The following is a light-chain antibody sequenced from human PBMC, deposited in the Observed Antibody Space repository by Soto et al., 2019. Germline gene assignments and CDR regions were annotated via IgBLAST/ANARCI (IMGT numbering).Light chain of an antibody. V-gene: IGLV4-69*01. J-gene: IGLJ2*01. CDR1: SGHSSYA. Sequence: QAVVTQSPSASASLGASVKLTCTLSSGHSSYAIAWHQQQPEKGPRYLMKLNSDGSHSKGDGIPDRFSGSSSGAERYLTISSLQSEDEADYYCQTWGLGVVFGGGTKLTVL. CDR3: QTWGLGVV. CDR2: LNSDGSH.